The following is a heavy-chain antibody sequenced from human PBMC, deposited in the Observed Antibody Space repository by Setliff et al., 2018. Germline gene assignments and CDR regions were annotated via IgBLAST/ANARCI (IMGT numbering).Heavy chain of an antibody. CDR2: IKSKTDGGTT. Sequence: PGGSLRLSCAASGFTFTNAWMSWVRQAPGKGLEWVGRIKSKTDGGTTDYAAPVKGRFTISRDDSKNTLYLQMNSLKTEDTAVYYCAKPQVELRWGFESWGQGTLVTVSS. CDR3: AKPQVELRWGFES. D-gene: IGHD1-7*01. J-gene: IGHJ4*02. V-gene: IGHV3-15*01. CDR1: GFTFTNAW.